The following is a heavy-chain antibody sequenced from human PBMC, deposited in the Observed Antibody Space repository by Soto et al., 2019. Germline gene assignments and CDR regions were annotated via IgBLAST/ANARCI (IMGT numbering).Heavy chain of an antibody. D-gene: IGHD1-7*01. V-gene: IGHV4-4*07. Sequence: PSETLSLTCSVSGASIDRFYWSWIRQPAGKGLEWIGHIYSCGLTNYNPSLRSQVTMSVDSSKSHFSLTLTSTAAADTAVYHCARVWELPRFDSWGPGTLVTVS. CDR1: GASIDRFY. CDR2: IYSCGLT. J-gene: IGHJ4*02. CDR3: ARVWELPRFDS.